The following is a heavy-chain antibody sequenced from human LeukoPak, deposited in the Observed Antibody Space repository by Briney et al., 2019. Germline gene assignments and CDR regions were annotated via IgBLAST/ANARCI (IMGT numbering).Heavy chain of an antibody. Sequence: SETLSLTCAVYGGSFSGYYWSWIRQPPGKGLEWIGRIYTSGSTSYNPSLKSRVTISVDTSKNQFSLKLNSVTAADTAVYYCAREGPRREFGKLIVGFRGWLDPWGQGTLVTVSS. CDR1: GGSFSGYY. CDR3: AREGPRREFGKLIVGFRGWLDP. J-gene: IGHJ5*02. D-gene: IGHD3-16*02. CDR2: IYTSGST. V-gene: IGHV4-59*10.